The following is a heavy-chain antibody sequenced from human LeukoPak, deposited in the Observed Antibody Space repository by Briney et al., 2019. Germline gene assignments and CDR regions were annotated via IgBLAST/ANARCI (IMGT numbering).Heavy chain of an antibody. V-gene: IGHV4-34*01. Sequence: SETLSLTCAVSGGSFSGYYWSWVRQPPGKGLEWIGEINHSGSTNYNPSLKSRVTISVDTSKNQFSLKLRSVTAAATAVYYCARGRYRSNWSLGGGYYFDYWGQGTLVTVSS. D-gene: IGHD6-13*01. CDR2: INHSGST. CDR1: GGSFSGYY. CDR3: ARGRYRSNWSLGGGYYFDY. J-gene: IGHJ4*02.